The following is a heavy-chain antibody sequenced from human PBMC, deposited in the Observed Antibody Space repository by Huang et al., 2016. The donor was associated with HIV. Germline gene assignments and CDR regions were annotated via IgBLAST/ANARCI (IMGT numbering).Heavy chain of an antibody. Sequence: QLQLQGSGPGLVKPSETLSLTCTVSGGSIPSSSYYWGWIRQPPGKGLEWVGSIYYSGSTDYNPSLKSRVTVSVDTSKHQFSRKLSSVTAADTAVYYCARHFSYYDSSGYTPWDAFDIWGQGTMVTVSS. CDR2: IYYSGST. D-gene: IGHD3-22*01. CDR3: ARHFSYYDSSGYTPWDAFDI. CDR1: GGSIPSSSYY. V-gene: IGHV4-39*01. J-gene: IGHJ3*02.